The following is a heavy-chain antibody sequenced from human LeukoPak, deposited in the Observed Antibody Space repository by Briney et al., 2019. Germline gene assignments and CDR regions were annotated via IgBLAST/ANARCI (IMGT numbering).Heavy chain of an antibody. D-gene: IGHD1-26*01. CDR1: GFTSTTYS. CDR3: ARALGEQPDYYYGMDV. V-gene: IGHV3-21*01. CDR2: ITTSTTVPHI. J-gene: IGHJ6*02. Sequence: PRGSLRLSCAASGFTSTTYSMNWVRQAPGSGLEWISSITTSTTVPHIFYADSVTGRFTISRDNADNSLVLQMNSLSAEDTAVYYCARALGEQPDYYYGMDVWGQGTTVTVSS.